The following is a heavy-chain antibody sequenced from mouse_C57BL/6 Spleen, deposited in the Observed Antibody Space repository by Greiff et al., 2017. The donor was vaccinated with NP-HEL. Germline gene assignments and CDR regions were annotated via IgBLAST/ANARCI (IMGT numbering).Heavy chain of an antibody. D-gene: IGHD1-1*02. J-gene: IGHJ2*01. V-gene: IGHV14-4*01. CDR2: IDPENGDT. Sequence: VQLKQSGAELVRPGASVKLSCTASGFNIKDDYMHWVKQRPEQGLEWIGWIDPENGDTEYASKFQGKATITADTSSNTAYLQLSSLTSEDTAVYYCIGGNSFDYWGQGTTLTVSS. CDR3: IGGNSFDY. CDR1: GFNIKDDY.